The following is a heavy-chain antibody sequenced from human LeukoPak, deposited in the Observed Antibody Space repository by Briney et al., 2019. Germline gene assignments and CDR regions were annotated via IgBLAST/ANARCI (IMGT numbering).Heavy chain of an antibody. CDR2: ISYDGSNK. V-gene: IGHV3-30-3*01. D-gene: IGHD6-13*01. J-gene: IGHJ4*02. CDR3: AKDIAAAGDYKVDY. CDR1: GFTFSSYA. Sequence: GGSLRLSCAASGFTFSSYAMHWVRQAPGKGLEWVAVISYDGSNKYYADSVKGRFTISRDNSKNTLYLQMNSLRAEDTAVYYCAKDIAAAGDYKVDYWGQGTLVTVSS.